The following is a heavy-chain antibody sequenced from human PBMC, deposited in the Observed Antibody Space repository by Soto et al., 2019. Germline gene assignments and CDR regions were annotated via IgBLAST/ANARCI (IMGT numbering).Heavy chain of an antibody. CDR2: MYHSGNT. V-gene: IGHV4-38-2*01. Sequence: SETLSLTCAVSGYSISSGYYWGWIRQPPGKGLQWIGNMYHSGNTYYNPSLKSRVTISVDASKNQFSLKLSSVTAADEAVYYCARVSYFDGGGFYYYFDYWGQGTLVTVPQ. CDR3: ARVSYFDGGGFYYYFDY. CDR1: GYSISSGYY. J-gene: IGHJ4*02. D-gene: IGHD3-22*01.